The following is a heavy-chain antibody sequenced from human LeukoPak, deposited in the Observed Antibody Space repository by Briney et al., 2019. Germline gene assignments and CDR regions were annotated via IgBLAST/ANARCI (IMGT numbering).Heavy chain of an antibody. CDR2: IYYSGSS. D-gene: IGHD3-22*01. J-gene: IGHJ4*02. CDR3: ARGYSSGYGRLFDL. Sequence: SETLSLTCTVSGGSISTYYWSWIRQPPGKGPEWIGYIYYSGSSNYNPSLKSRGTISVDTSKNQFSLNLSSVTAADTAVYYCARGYSSGYGRLFDLWGQGTLVTVSS. V-gene: IGHV4-59*01. CDR1: GGSISTYY.